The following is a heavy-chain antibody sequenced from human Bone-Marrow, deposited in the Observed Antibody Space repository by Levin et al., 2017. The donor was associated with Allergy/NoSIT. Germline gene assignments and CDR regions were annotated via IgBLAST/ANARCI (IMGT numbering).Heavy chain of an antibody. CDR3: ARSSSFLDY. Sequence: LSLTCAASGFTFNNFWMGWVRQAPGKGLEWVANIKEDGSEKYDVDSVKGRFTISRDNAKNSLYLQMNSLRAEDTAVYYCARSSSFLDYWGQGTLVTVSS. CDR1: GFTFNNFW. J-gene: IGHJ4*02. D-gene: IGHD3-3*02. CDR2: IKEDGSEK. V-gene: IGHV3-7*01.